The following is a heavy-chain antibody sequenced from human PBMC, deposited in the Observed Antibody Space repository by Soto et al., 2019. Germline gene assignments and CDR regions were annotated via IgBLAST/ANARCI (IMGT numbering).Heavy chain of an antibody. CDR2: VENSGST. D-gene: IGHD2-21*01. V-gene: IGHV4-61*01. J-gene: IGHJ5*02. CDR3: ARERGDSHWIDP. CDR1: GGSGSSESYY. Sequence: PSETLSLTRSVSGGSGSSESYYWSWIRQTPGKGLEWIGNVENSGSTKYNPSLKSRVTISVDTSKNQFSLKLSSVTGADTAVYYCARERGDSHWIDPWGQGTLVTVSS.